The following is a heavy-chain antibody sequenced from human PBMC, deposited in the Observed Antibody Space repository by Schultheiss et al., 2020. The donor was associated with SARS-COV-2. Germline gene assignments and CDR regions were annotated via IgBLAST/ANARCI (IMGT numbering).Heavy chain of an antibody. CDR3: ARVAYGANHPRIAYFDY. CDR1: GGSISSYY. V-gene: IGHV4-4*07. D-gene: IGHD4-17*01. Sequence: SQTLSLTCTVSGGSISSYYWSWIRQPAGKGLEWIGRIYTSGSTYYNPSLKSRVTISVDTSKNQFSLKLSSVTAADTAVYYCARVAYGANHPRIAYFDYWGQGTLVTVSS. J-gene: IGHJ4*02. CDR2: IYTSGST.